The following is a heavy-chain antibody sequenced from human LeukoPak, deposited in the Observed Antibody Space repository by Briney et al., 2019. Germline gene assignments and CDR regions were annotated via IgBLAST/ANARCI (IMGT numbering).Heavy chain of an antibody. CDR3: ARDKAVTTELTQYFQH. CDR2: ISAYNGNT. CDR1: GYTFTTSG. J-gene: IGHJ1*01. Sequence: ASVKVSCKASGYTFTTSGLSWVRQAPGQGLEWMGWISAYNGNTNYAQKFQGRVTVTTDTMTTDTSTTTVYMELRSLTSDDTAVYYCARDKAVTTELTQYFQHWGQGTLVTVSS. V-gene: IGHV1-18*01. D-gene: IGHD4-11*01.